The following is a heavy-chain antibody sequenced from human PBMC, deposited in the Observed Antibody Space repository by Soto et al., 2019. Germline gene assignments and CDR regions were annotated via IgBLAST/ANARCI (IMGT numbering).Heavy chain of an antibody. CDR2: IFYDGST. CDR1: GASISSGDDY. J-gene: IGHJ4*02. V-gene: IGHV4-30-4*01. CDR3: ASIHEHYFGN. D-gene: IGHD2-21*01. Sequence: HVQLQESGPGLVKPSQTLSLTCTVSGASISSGDDYWSWIRQPPGRGLEWLGFIFYDGSTYYNPSLKSRLTISVDTSMNQFSLSLTSMTAADTAVYYCASIHEHYFGNWGQGTLVTVSP.